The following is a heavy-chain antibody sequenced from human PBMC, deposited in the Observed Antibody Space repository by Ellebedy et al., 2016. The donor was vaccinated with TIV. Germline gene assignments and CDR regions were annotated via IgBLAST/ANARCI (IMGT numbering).Heavy chain of an antibody. J-gene: IGHJ4*02. CDR2: INAGNGNT. CDR1: GYTFTNYA. CDR3: ARVKWELPFDY. Sequence: AASVKVSCKASGYTFTNYAMHWVRQAPGQRLEWMGWINAGNGNTKYSQKFQGRVTITRDTSASTAYMELSSLRSEDTAVYYCARVKWELPFDYWGQGTLVTVSS. D-gene: IGHD1-26*01. V-gene: IGHV1-3*01.